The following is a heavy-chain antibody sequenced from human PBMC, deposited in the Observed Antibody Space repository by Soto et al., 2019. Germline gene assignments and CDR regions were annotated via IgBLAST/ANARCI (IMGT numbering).Heavy chain of an antibody. D-gene: IGHD2-21*02. J-gene: IGHJ3*01. Sequence: EVQLVESEGGLVQPGGSLRLSCAASGFTFSYYWMHWVRQAPGQGLVWVSRIHSDGSSTTYADSVKGRFTISRDNAKNTLYLQMHSLRAEDTAGYDCERGDRGAFDLWGQGTMVTVSS. CDR3: ERGDRGAFDL. CDR1: GFTFSYYW. V-gene: IGHV3-74*01. CDR2: IHSDGSST.